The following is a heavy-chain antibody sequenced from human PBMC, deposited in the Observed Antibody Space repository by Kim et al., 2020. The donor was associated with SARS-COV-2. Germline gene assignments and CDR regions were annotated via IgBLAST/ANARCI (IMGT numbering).Heavy chain of an antibody. CDR3: ARAGLYDSSGYYSDH. CDR1: GFTFGDHY. V-gene: IGHV3-11*05. Sequence: GGSLRLSCAASGFTFGDHYMTWIRQSPGKGLECISYISGTGSFTNYADSVKGRFTISRDNAEKSLFLHMSSLRADDTAVYYCARAGLYDSSGYYSDHWGQGTLVTVSS. D-gene: IGHD3-22*01. J-gene: IGHJ4*02. CDR2: ISGTGSFT.